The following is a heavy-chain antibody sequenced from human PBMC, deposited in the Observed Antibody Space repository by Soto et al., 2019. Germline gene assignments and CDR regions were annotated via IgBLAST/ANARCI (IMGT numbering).Heavy chain of an antibody. CDR3: ARHLDEREDIYYYYYMDV. Sequence: SETLSLTCTVSGGSISSSSYYWGWIRQPPGKGLEWIGSIYYSGSTYYNPSLKSRVTISVDTSKNQFSLKLSSVTAADTAVYYCARHLDEREDIYYYYYMDVWGKGTTVTVSS. CDR1: GGSISSSSYY. V-gene: IGHV4-39*01. CDR2: IYYSGST. J-gene: IGHJ6*03. D-gene: IGHD3-3*01.